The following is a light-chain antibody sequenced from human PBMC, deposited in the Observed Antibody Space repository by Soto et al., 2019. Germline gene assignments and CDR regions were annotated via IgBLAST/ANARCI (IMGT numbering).Light chain of an antibody. V-gene: IGLV2-14*03. CDR3: SSYTRGKTVI. CDR2: DVS. Sequence: QSVLTQPASVSGSPGQSITISCTGTSSDVGAYNYVSWHQQHPGKAPKLMIFDVSNRPSGVPNRFSGSKSGDTAALTISGLQAEDEADYYCSSYTRGKTVIFGGGTKLTVL. CDR1: SSDVGAYNY. J-gene: IGLJ2*01.